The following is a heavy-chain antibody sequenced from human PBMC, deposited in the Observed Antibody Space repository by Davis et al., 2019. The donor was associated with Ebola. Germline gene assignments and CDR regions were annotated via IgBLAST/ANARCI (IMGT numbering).Heavy chain of an antibody. CDR3: VKDRFTVVVGHGGFDY. V-gene: IGHV4-39*02. Sequence: MPSETLSLTCTVSGSSISSSSYYWGWIRQPPGKGLEWIGSIYYSGRTYYNPSLKSRVTISVDTSKNQFSMKVRAVTAADTAVYYFVKDRFTVVVGHGGFDYWGQGTLVTVSS. CDR2: IYYSGRT. CDR1: GSSISSSSYY. D-gene: IGHD2-15*01. J-gene: IGHJ4*02.